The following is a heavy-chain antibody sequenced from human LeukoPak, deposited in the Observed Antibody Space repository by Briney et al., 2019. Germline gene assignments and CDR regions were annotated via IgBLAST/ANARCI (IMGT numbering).Heavy chain of an antibody. CDR3: ARGGGDIVVPAAPFDY. CDR2: ISSRSSYI. J-gene: IGHJ4*02. CDR1: GFTFSSYS. D-gene: IGHD2-2*01. Sequence: GGSLRLSCAASGFTFSSYSMNWVRQAPGKGLEWVSSISSRSSYIYSADSAKVRFTISRDNAKNSLYPQMNSLRAEDTAVYYCARGGGDIVVPAAPFDYWGQGTLVTVSS. V-gene: IGHV3-21*01.